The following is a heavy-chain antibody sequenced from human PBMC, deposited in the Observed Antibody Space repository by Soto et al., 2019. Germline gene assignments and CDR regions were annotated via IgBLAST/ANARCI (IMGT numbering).Heavy chain of an antibody. D-gene: IGHD2-2*01. V-gene: IGHV1-2*04. CDR1: GYTFTGYY. Sequence: ASVKVSCKASGYTFTGYYMHWVRQAPGQGLEWMGWINPNSGGTNYAQKFQGWGTMTRDTSISTAYMELSRLRSDDTAGYYCARGRGRYCSSTSCSWGDYGMDVWGQGTTVTVSS. J-gene: IGHJ6*02. CDR2: INPNSGGT. CDR3: ARGRGRYCSSTSCSWGDYGMDV.